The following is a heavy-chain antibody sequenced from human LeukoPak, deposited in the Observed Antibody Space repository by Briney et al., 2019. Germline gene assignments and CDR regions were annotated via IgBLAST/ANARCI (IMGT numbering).Heavy chain of an antibody. CDR3: ATNYDRETPDY. Sequence: SETLSLTCTVSGGSFSRYYWSWIRQPPGKGLEWIGSIYYSGPTNYNPSLQSRVTISVDTSKNQFSLKLSSVTAADTAVYYCATNYDRETPDYWGQGTLVTVSS. D-gene: IGHD3-22*01. J-gene: IGHJ4*02. CDR1: GGSFSRYY. V-gene: IGHV4-59*12. CDR2: IYYSGPT.